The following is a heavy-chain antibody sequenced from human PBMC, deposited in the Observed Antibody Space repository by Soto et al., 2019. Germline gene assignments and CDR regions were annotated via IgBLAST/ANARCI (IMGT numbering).Heavy chain of an antibody. CDR2: IWYDGSNK. J-gene: IGHJ3*02. CDR1: GFTFSSYG. Sequence: QVQLVESGGGVVQPGRSLRLSCAASGFTFSSYGMHWVRQAPGKGLEWVAVIWYDGSNKYYADSVKGRFTISRDNSKNRLYLQMNGLRAEDTAVYYCARAYDDFWSGVGPDAFDIWGQGTMVTVS. D-gene: IGHD3-3*01. V-gene: IGHV3-33*01. CDR3: ARAYDDFWSGVGPDAFDI.